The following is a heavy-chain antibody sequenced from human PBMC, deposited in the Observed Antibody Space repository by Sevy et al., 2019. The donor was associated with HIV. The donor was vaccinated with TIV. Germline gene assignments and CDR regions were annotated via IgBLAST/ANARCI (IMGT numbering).Heavy chain of an antibody. D-gene: IGHD3-10*01. V-gene: IGHV3-30*18. J-gene: IGHJ3*02. CDR3: AKDDYGSGSYYMGSGAFDI. CDR2: ISYDGSNK. Sequence: GGSLRLSCAASGFTFSSYGMHWVRQAPGKGLEWVAVISYDGSNKYDADSVKGRFTISRDNSKNTLYLQMNSLRAEDTAVYYCAKDDYGSGSYYMGSGAFDIWGQGTMVTVSS. CDR1: GFTFSSYG.